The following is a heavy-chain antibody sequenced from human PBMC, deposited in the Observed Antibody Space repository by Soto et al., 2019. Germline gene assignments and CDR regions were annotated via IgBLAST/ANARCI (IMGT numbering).Heavy chain of an antibody. D-gene: IGHD5-18*01. CDR1: GFTVSSNY. CDR3: VRNTGWDTPMVH. Sequence: EVPLVGSGGGLVQPGGSLRVSCAASGFTVSSNYMSWVRKAQGRGLEWVSVIYSGGTTYYADSVKGRFTISRDNSRNTLYLQMNSLRAEDTAVYYCVRNTGWDTPMVHWGQGTLVTVSS. J-gene: IGHJ4*02. V-gene: IGHV3-66*01. CDR2: IYSGGTT.